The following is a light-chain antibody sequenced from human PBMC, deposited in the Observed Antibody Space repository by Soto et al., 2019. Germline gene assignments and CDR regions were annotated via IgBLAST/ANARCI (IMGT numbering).Light chain of an antibody. J-gene: IGKJ4*02. CDR1: QSVGTT. Sequence: EIFMTQSPATLSVSPGEKVILSCRASQSVGTTLAWYQQKPGQAPSLLIRGASTRATGVPDRFSGSGSGTEFTLTISSLQSEDFAIYYCQQYSASPTFGGGTTLEIK. CDR3: QQYSASPT. V-gene: IGKV3-15*01. CDR2: GAS.